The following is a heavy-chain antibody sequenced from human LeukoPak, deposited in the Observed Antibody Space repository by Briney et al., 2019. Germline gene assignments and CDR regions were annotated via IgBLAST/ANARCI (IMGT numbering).Heavy chain of an antibody. CDR1: GFIFSSSA. CDR2: IKQDGSEK. CDR3: ARDNGVVHGVYYMDV. J-gene: IGHJ6*03. Sequence: PGGSLRLSCAASGFIFSSSAMTWVRQAPGKGLEWVADIKQDGSEKLYVKSVRGRFTISRDNAKMSLFLQMNSLRAEDTAVYYCARDNGVVHGVYYMDVWGKGTTVTVS. V-gene: IGHV3-7*01. D-gene: IGHD3-3*01.